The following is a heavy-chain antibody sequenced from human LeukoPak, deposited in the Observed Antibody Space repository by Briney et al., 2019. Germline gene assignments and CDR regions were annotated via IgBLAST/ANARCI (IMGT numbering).Heavy chain of an antibody. D-gene: IGHD6-13*01. V-gene: IGHV1-69*13. J-gene: IGHJ5*02. Sequence: SVKVSCKASGYTFTGYYMHWVRQAPGQGLEWMGGIIPIFGTANCAQKFQGRVTITADESTSTAYMELSSLRSEDTAVYYCARGGASIAAAGTRFKYNWFDPWGQGTLVTVSS. CDR3: ARGGASIAAAGTRFKYNWFDP. CDR2: IIPIFGTA. CDR1: GYTFTGYY.